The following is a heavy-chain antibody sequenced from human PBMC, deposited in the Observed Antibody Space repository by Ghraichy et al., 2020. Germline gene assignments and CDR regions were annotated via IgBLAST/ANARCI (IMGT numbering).Heavy chain of an antibody. D-gene: IGHD3-10*01. CDR3: AKGYYSGSGSTKYYFDY. J-gene: IGHJ4*02. CDR1: GFTFTSYA. V-gene: IGHV3-23*01. Sequence: LSLTCAGSGFTFTSYAMSWVRQAPGKGLEWVSGISSGSSTYYADSVKGRFTISRDNSKNTLYLQMSSLRAEDTAEYYCAKGYYSGSGSTKYYFDYWGQGTLVTVSS. CDR2: ISSGSST.